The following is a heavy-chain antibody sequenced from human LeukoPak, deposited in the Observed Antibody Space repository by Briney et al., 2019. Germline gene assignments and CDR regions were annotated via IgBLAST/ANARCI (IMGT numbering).Heavy chain of an antibody. D-gene: IGHD2-2*01. CDR2: ISAYNGNT. CDR3: ARDYDVVVPGAPDY. J-gene: IGHJ4*02. CDR1: GYTFTSYG. V-gene: IGHV1-18*01. Sequence: ASVKVSCKASGYTFTSYGISWVRQSPGQGLEWMGWISAYNGNTNYAQKLQGRVTMTTDTSTSTAYMELRSLRSDDTAVYYCARDYDVVVPGAPDYWGQGTLVTVSS.